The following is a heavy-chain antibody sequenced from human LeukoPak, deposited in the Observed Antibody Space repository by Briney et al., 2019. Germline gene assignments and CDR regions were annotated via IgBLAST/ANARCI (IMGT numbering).Heavy chain of an antibody. D-gene: IGHD3-3*01. Sequence: GGSLRLSCAASGFTFDDYAMHWVRQAPGKGLEWVSGISWNSGSIGYADSVKGRFTISRDNAKNSLYLQMNSLRAEDTALYYCAKGRLRFLEWVDHWGQGTLVTVSS. CDR1: GFTFDDYA. CDR2: ISWNSGSI. J-gene: IGHJ4*02. CDR3: AKGRLRFLEWVDH. V-gene: IGHV3-9*01.